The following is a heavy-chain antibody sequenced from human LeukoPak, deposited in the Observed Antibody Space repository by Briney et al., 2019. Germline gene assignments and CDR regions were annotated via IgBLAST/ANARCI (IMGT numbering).Heavy chain of an antibody. CDR3: ASGGLYSGSYYVDY. V-gene: IGHV4-4*07. CDR2: IYTSGST. CDR1: GGSISSYY. J-gene: IGHJ4*02. Sequence: SSETLSLTCTVSGGSISSYYWSWIRQPAGKGLEWIGRIYTSGSTNYNPSLKSRVTMSVDTSKNHFSLKLSSVTAADTAVYYCASGGLYSGSYYVDYWGQGTLVTVSS. D-gene: IGHD1-26*01.